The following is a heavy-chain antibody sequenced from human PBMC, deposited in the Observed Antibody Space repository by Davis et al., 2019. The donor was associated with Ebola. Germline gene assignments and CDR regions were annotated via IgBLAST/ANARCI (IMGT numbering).Heavy chain of an antibody. D-gene: IGHD3-3*01. CDR1: GGSFSGYY. Sequence: SETLSLTCAVYGGSFSGYYWSWIRQPPGKGLEWIGEINHSGSTNYNPSLTSRVTISVDTSKNQFSLKLSSVTAADTAVYYCARTKIFGVVITRGYFDYWGQGTLVTVSS. CDR2: INHSGST. V-gene: IGHV4-34*01. CDR3: ARTKIFGVVITRGYFDY. J-gene: IGHJ4*02.